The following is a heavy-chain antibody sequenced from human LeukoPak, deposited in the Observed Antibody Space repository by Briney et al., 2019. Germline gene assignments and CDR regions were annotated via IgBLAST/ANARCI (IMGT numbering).Heavy chain of an antibody. CDR3: ARTRSDGWFDP. Sequence: SETLSLTCTVSGGSISSYYWSWIRQPPGKGLEWIGYIYYSGSTNYNPSLKSRVTISVDTSKNQFSLKLSSVTAADTAVYYCARTRSDGWFDPWGQGTLVTVSS. D-gene: IGHD5-24*01. V-gene: IGHV4-59*01. CDR2: IYYSGST. J-gene: IGHJ5*02. CDR1: GGSISSYY.